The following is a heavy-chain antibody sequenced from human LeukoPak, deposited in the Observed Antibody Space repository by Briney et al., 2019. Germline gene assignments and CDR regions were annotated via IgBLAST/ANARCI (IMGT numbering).Heavy chain of an antibody. CDR1: GFTFSSYS. CDR3: ARDRGYCSGGSCYSDWFDP. CDR2: ISSSSSYI. Sequence: PGGSLRLSCAASGFTFSSYSMNWVRQAPGKGLEWVSSISSSSSYIYYADSVKGRFTISRDNAKNSLYLQMNSLRAEDTAVYYCARDRGYCSGGSCYSDWFDPWGQGTLVTVSS. V-gene: IGHV3-21*01. J-gene: IGHJ5*02. D-gene: IGHD2-15*01.